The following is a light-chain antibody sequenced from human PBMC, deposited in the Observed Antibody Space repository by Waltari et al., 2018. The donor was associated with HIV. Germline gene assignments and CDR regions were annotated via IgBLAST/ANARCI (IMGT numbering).Light chain of an antibody. CDR3: SSYTSSSTLP. V-gene: IGLV2-14*01. J-gene: IGLJ3*02. CDR2: EFS. CDR1: SSDVGGYNH. Sequence: QSALTQPASVSGSPGRSITISCTGTSSDVGGYNHVSWYQRPPGKAPKLMIYEFSNRPSGVSNRFAGSKSGNTASLTISGLLAEDEADYYCSSYTSSSTLPFGGGTKLTVL.